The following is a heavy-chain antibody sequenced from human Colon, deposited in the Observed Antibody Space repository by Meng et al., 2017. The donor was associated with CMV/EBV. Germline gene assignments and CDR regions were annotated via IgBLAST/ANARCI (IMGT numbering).Heavy chain of an antibody. CDR3: ARTHYDFWSGYHLDY. J-gene: IGHJ4*02. V-gene: IGHV4-59*01. D-gene: IGHD3-3*01. CDR1: GGSISSYY. Sequence: SETQSLTCTVSGGSISSYYWSWIRQPPGKGLEWIGYIYYSGSTNYNPSLKSRVTISVDTSKNQFSLKLSSVTAADTAVYYCARTHYDFWSGYHLDYWGQGTLVTVSS. CDR2: IYYSGST.